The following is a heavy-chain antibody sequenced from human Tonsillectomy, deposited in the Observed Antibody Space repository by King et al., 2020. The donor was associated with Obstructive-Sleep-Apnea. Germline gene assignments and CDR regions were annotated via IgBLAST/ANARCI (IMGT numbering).Heavy chain of an antibody. D-gene: IGHD4-17*01. CDR3: ARELYGDYGVDY. J-gene: IGHJ4*02. CDR1: GFTVSRYW. CDR2: IKSDGSST. Sequence: VQLVESGGGLVQPGGSLRLSCAASGFTVSRYWMHWVRQAPGKGLVWVSGIKSDGSSTSYADCVKGRFTISRDNAKNTLYLQMNSLRAEDTAVYYCARELYGDYGVDYWGQGTLVTVPS. V-gene: IGHV3-74*01.